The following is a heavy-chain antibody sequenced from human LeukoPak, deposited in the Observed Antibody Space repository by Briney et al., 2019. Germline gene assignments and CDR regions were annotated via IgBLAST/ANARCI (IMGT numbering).Heavy chain of an antibody. V-gene: IGHV1-18*01. J-gene: IGHJ4*02. D-gene: IGHD2-2*01. CDR1: GGTFSSYA. CDR2: ISAYNGNT. Sequence: ASVKVSCKASGGTFSSYAISWVRQAPGQGLEWMRWISAYNGNTNYAQKLQGRVTMTTDTSTSTACMELRSLRSDDTAVYYCARDWSGGYCSSTSCYGIEDYWGQGTLVTVSS. CDR3: ARDWSGGYCSSTSCYGIEDY.